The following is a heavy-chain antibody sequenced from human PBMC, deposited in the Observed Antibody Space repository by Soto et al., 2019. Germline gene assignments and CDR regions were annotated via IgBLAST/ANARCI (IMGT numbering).Heavy chain of an antibody. D-gene: IGHD6-13*01. J-gene: IGHJ6*02. CDR2: ISYDGSNK. CDR3: ASEVSSSWYQDYYDGMDV. CDR1: GFTFSSCA. V-gene: IGHV3-30-3*01. Sequence: GGYLRLSCAASGFTFSSCATHWVRQAPDKGLEWVAVISYDGSNKYYADSVKGRFTISRDNSKNTLYLQMNSLRAEDTAVYYCASEVSSSWYQDYYDGMDVWGQGSTGTVSS.